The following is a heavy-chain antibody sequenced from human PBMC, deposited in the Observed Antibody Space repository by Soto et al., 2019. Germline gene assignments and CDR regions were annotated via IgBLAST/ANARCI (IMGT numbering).Heavy chain of an antibody. D-gene: IGHD6-19*01. CDR2: IWYDGNTK. J-gene: IGHJ4*02. Sequence: QMQLVESGGGVVQPGRSLRLSCAASGFTFSSYGMDWVRQAPGKGLEWVAVIWYDGNTKYYADSVKGRFTISRDNSKNTLYLQMNSLRAEDTAVYYCAREGIAVAGSRFFDYWGQGTLVTVSS. CDR1: GFTFSSYG. V-gene: IGHV3-33*01. CDR3: AREGIAVAGSRFFDY.